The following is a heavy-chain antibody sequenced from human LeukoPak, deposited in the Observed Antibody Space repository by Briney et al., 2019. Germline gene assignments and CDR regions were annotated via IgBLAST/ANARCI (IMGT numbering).Heavy chain of an antibody. D-gene: IGHD3-22*01. J-gene: IGHJ6*02. CDR2: MNPNSGNT. CDR1: GHSFTSCD. CDR3: ARSPKYYYDSSGYYGMDV. Sequence: ASVKVSCKASGHSFTSCDINWVRQATGQGLEWMGWMNPNSGNTGYAQKFQGRVTMTRNTSISTAYMELRSLRSEDTAVYYCARSPKYYYDSSGYYGMDVWAQGTTVTVSS. V-gene: IGHV1-8*01.